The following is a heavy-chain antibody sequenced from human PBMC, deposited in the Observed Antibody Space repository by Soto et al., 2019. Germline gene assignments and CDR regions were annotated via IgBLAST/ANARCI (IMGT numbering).Heavy chain of an antibody. Sequence: RASVKVSCKASGGTFNSYAICWVRQAPGQGLEWMGGIIPISGTANYAQKFQGRLTVTADESTSTAYMELSSLRSEDTAVYYCARAYCSGGSCPYGMDVWGQGTTVTVSS. D-gene: IGHD2-15*01. V-gene: IGHV1-69*13. CDR2: IIPISGTA. CDR1: GGTFNSYA. CDR3: ARAYCSGGSCPYGMDV. J-gene: IGHJ6*02.